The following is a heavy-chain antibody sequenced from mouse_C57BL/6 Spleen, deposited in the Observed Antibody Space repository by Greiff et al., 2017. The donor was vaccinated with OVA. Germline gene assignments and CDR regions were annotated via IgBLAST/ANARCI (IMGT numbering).Heavy chain of an antibody. D-gene: IGHD1-1*01. V-gene: IGHV1-15*01. CDR3: TRTHYYGSSPFAY. J-gene: IGHJ3*01. CDR2: IDPETGGT. Sequence: QVQLQQSGAELVRPGASVTLSCKASGYTFTDYEMHWVKQTHVHGLEWIGAIDPETGGTAYNQKFKGKAILTADKSSSTAYMELRSLTSEDSAVYYCTRTHYYGSSPFAYWGQGTLVTVSA. CDR1: GYTFTDYE.